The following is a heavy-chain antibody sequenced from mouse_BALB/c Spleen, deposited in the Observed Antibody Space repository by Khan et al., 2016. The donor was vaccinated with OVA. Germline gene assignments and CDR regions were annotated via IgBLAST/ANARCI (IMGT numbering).Heavy chain of an antibody. CDR1: GFAFSNYD. V-gene: IGHV5-12-1*01. CDR3: TRRPGYFDV. Sequence: EVMLVESGGGLVKPGGSLKLACTASGFAFSNYDMSWVRQTPEKRLEWVAYISSGGDNTYSPDTVKGRFTISRDNAKNTLYLQMSSLKSDDTAIYYCTRRPGYFDVWGAGTTVTVSS. J-gene: IGHJ1*01. CDR2: ISSGGDNT.